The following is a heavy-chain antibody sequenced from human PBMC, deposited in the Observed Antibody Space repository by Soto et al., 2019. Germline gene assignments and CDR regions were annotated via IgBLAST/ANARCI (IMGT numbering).Heavy chain of an antibody. J-gene: IGHJ4*02. V-gene: IGHV3-9*01. CDR2: IGGISGSI. D-gene: IGHD2-2*01. Sequence: EVQLVESGGGLVQPGRSLRLSCAASGFPFDDYARPWVRQPPGRGRGGVSGIGGISGSIGNADSVRGRFTISRDNAKNSLYLQMNSLRAEDTALYYCAKDIRGYCSSTSCYDGAFDYWGQGTLVTVSS. CDR3: AKDIRGYCSSTSCYDGAFDY. CDR1: GFPFDDYA.